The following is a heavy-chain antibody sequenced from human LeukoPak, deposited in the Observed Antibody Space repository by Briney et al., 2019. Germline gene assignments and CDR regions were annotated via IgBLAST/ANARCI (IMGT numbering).Heavy chain of an antibody. CDR2: ISGSGGST. Sequence: PGGSLRLSCAASGFTFSSYAMSWVRQAPGKGLEWVSAISGSGGSTYYTDSVKGRFTLSRDNSKNTLYLQMNSLRAEDTAVYYCAKHRTFGEYYFDCWGQGTLVTVSS. CDR3: AKHRTFGEYYFDC. J-gene: IGHJ4*02. CDR1: GFTFSSYA. D-gene: IGHD3-10*01. V-gene: IGHV3-23*01.